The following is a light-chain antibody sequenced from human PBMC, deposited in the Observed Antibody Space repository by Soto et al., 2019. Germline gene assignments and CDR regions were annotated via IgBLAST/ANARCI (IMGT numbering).Light chain of an antibody. CDR2: KAS. CDR3: QQYHSYSRT. Sequence: DIQMTQSPSTLSASIGDRVTITCRTSQNINNWLAWYQQKPGKAPKLLIYKASNSESGVPSRFSGSGSGTEFTLTISSLQPDDFAPYYCQQYHSYSRTFGQGTKVEI. J-gene: IGKJ1*01. CDR1: QNINNW. V-gene: IGKV1-5*03.